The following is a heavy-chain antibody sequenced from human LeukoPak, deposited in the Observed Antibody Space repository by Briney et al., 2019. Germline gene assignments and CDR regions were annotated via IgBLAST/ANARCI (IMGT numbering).Heavy chain of an antibody. Sequence: RGGSLRLSCAASGFTFSSFGMSWVRQAPGKGLEWVSTISGSGGIIDYADSVKGRFTFSRDNSRNMVYLQMNSLRAEDTAVYYCAKDLPDYGDYIEGYWGQGTLVTVSS. V-gene: IGHV3-23*01. CDR3: AKDLPDYGDYIEGY. CDR1: GFTFSSFG. J-gene: IGHJ4*02. D-gene: IGHD4-17*01. CDR2: ISGSGGII.